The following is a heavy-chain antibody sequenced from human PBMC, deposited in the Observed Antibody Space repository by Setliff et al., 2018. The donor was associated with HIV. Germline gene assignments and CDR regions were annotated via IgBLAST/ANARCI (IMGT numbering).Heavy chain of an antibody. CDR1: GFTFNNYW. J-gene: IGHJ4*02. Sequence: LRLSCAASGFTFNNYWMSWVRQIPGKGLEWVANIKQDGSEKYFVDSVRGRFTISRDNAKNSVYLQMNNLKLEDTAVYYCARDLIPPRYKWNYGVDHWGQGTLVTVSS. V-gene: IGHV3-7*01. D-gene: IGHD1-7*01. CDR3: ARDLIPPRYKWNYGVDH. CDR2: IKQDGSEK.